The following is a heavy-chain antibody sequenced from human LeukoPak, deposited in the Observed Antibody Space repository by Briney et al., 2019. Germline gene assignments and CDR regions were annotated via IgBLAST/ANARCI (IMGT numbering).Heavy chain of an antibody. D-gene: IGHD6-13*01. Sequence: SETLSLTCTVSGGSISSYYWSWIRQPPGKGLEWIGCIYYSGSTNYNPSLKSRVTISVDTSKNQFSLKLSSVTAADTAVYYCARAGYSSSIAAFDIWGQGTMVTVSS. CDR2: IYYSGST. CDR1: GGSISSYY. J-gene: IGHJ3*02. V-gene: IGHV4-59*01. CDR3: ARAGYSSSIAAFDI.